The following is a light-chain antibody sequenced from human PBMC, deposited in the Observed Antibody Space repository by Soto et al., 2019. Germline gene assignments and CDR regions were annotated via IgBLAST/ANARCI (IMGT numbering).Light chain of an antibody. J-gene: IGKJ5*01. V-gene: IGKV1-33*01. CDR2: DAS. Sequence: DIQITQSPSALSTSVGDRVTITFRASQNINNYLNWYQQKPGRAPKLLIYDASNLEAGVPSRFRRSGSGTDFTFTISRLQPEDIATYYCQQYENLTTFGQGTRLEIK. CDR3: QQYENLTT. CDR1: QNINNY.